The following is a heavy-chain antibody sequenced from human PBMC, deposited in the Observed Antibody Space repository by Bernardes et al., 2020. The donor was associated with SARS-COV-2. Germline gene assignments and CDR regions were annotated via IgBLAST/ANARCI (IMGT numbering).Heavy chain of an antibody. Sequence: GGSLRLSCAASGFTFSSYSMSWVRQAPGKGLEWVANIKKGRSKKYYADSVKGRFTISRDNAKNVPYLQMNSLRAEDTAVYYCAREKSYSDFWSGYSSHYYYYNYMDVWGKGTTVIVSS. CDR2: IKKGRSKK. J-gene: IGHJ6*03. D-gene: IGHD3-3*01. CDR1: GFTFSSYS. V-gene: IGHV3-7*05. CDR3: AREKSYSDFWSGYSSHYYYYNYMDV.